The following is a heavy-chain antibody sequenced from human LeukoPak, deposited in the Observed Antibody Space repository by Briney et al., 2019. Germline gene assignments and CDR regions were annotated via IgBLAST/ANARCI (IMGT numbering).Heavy chain of an antibody. D-gene: IGHD2-8*01. CDR1: GFTFSSYA. CDR3: ANGNRCTSPNCLGYYYFYMDV. CDR2: ISSNGGST. V-gene: IGHV3-64*01. J-gene: IGHJ6*03. Sequence: GGSLRLSCAASGFTFSSYAMHWVRQAPGKGLEYVSAISSNGGSTYYANSVKGRFTISRDNSKNTLYLQMNSLRAEDTAVYYCANGNRCTSPNCLGYYYFYMDVWGKGTTVTVSS.